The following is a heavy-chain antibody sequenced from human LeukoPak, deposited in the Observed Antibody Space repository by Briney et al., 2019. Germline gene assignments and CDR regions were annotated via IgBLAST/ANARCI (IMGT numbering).Heavy chain of an antibody. V-gene: IGHV1-2*02. CDR2: INPNTGGT. D-gene: IGHD3-16*01. CDR3: ARDNDSRDPPHFDY. CDR1: GYTFTGYY. Sequence: ASGKVSCKVSGYTFTGYYIHWVRQAPGQGLEWMGWINPNTGGTNYAQKFQGRVTMSRDTSISTAYMELSRLRSDDTAVYYCARDNDSRDPPHFDYWGQGTLVTVSS. J-gene: IGHJ4*02.